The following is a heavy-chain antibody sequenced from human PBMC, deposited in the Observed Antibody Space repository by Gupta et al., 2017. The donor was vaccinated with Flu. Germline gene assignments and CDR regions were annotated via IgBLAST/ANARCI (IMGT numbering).Heavy chain of an antibody. D-gene: IGHD2-8*01. J-gene: IGHJ4*02. Sequence: WSWIRQPPVKGLEWIGEISHSGRTNYNPSLKGRGTISVDTSKNQFSLNLSSVTAADTAVDYCAREVLYGTSNGNTFYFWGQGTLATVSS. CDR2: ISHSGRT. CDR3: AREVLYGTSNGNTFYF. V-gene: IGHV4-34*01.